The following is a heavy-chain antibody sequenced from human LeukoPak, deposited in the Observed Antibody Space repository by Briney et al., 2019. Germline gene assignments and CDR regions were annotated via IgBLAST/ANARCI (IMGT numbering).Heavy chain of an antibody. CDR2: ISDSGIGT. CDR1: GFTFSSFA. CDR3: ARGWRLGGRTFDY. Sequence: GGSLRLSCAASGFTFSSFAMNWVRQAPGKGLEWVSTISDSGIGTYYADSVKGRFTISRDNSKNIVYLQMHSLRAEDTAVYYCARGWRLGGRTFDYWGQGTLVTVSS. J-gene: IGHJ4*02. V-gene: IGHV3-23*01. D-gene: IGHD2-15*01.